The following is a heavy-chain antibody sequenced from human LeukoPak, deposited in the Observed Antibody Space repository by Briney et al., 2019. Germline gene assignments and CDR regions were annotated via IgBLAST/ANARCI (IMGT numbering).Heavy chain of an antibody. CDR2: ISYDGIKR. CDR3: ATIVASGTRAYYGMDV. D-gene: IGHD6-13*01. V-gene: IGHV3-30*03. CDR1: GFTFTSYG. Sequence: PGGSLRLSCAASGFTFTSYGMHWVRQAPGKGLEWVAVISYDGIKRDHADSVKGRFTISRDNSKDTLYLQMNSLRAEDTAVYYCATIVASGTRAYYGMDVWGQGTTVTVSS. J-gene: IGHJ6*02.